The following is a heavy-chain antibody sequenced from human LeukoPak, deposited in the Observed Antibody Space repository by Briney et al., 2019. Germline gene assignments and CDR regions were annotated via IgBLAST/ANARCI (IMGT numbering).Heavy chain of an antibody. D-gene: IGHD4-11*01. CDR3: ARDLYRDSLPVSWFDP. CDR2: ISDYNGNT. V-gene: IGHV1-18*01. J-gene: IGHJ5*02. CDR1: GYTFTSYG. Sequence: ASVKVSCKASGYTFTSYGISWVRQAPGQGLEWMGWISDYNGNTNYAQKLQGRVTMTTDTSTSTAYMELRSLRSDDTAVYYCARDLYRDSLPVSWFDPWGQGTLVTVSA.